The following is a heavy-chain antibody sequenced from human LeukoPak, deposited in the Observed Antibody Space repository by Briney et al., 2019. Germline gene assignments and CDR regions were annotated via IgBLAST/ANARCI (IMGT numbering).Heavy chain of an antibody. CDR2: IYYSGST. J-gene: IGHJ4*02. CDR3: ARSELLWFGGVNSGFDY. V-gene: IGHV4-30-4*02. Sequence: SETPSLTCTVSGGSISSGDYYWSWIRQPPGKGLEWIGYIYYSGSTYYNPSLKSRVTISVDTSKNQFSLKLSSVTAADTAVYYCARSELLWFGGVNSGFDYWGQGTLVTVSS. CDR1: GGSISSGDYY. D-gene: IGHD3-10*01.